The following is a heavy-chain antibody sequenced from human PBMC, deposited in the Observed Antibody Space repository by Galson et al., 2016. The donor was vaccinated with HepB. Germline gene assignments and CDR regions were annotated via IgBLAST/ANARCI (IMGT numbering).Heavy chain of an antibody. CDR2: IRPGFSTT. J-gene: IGHJ4*02. D-gene: IGHD5-24*01. CDR1: GYTLTNYW. V-gene: IGHV5-51*01. CDR3: ASARDGKFFFEY. Sequence: QSGAEVKKAGESLKISCQASGYTLTNYWIGWVRQLPGKGLEWMGLIRPGFSTTYHSPSLQGQVTISADKSLKIAYLQWSSLRASDNGFYFCASARDGKFFFEYWGQGTLLTVSS.